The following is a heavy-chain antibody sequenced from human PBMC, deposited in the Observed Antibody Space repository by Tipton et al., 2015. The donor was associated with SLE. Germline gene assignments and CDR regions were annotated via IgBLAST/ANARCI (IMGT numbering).Heavy chain of an antibody. CDR2: IIPIFGTA. CDR3: ATGYCGGDCYTGAEYFQH. D-gene: IGHD2-21*01. V-gene: IGHV1-69*01. CDR1: GGTFSSYA. Sequence: QVQLVQSGAEVKKPGSSVKVSCKASGGTFSSYAISWVRQAPGQGLEWMGGIIPIFGTANYAQKFQGRVTITTDESTSTAYMELSSLRSEDTAVYYCATGYCGGDCYTGAEYFQHWGQGTLVTVSS. J-gene: IGHJ1*01.